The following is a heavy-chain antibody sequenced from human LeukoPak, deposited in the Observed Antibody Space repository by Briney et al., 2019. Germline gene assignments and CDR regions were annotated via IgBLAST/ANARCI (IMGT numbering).Heavy chain of an antibody. V-gene: IGHV3-30*02. J-gene: IGHJ6*03. CDR1: GFTFSSYA. CDR2: IWSDGINR. CDR3: AKDWGGSRYYIDV. D-gene: IGHD5-18*01. Sequence: GGSLRLSCAASGFTFSSYAMSWVRQAPGKGLEWVAIIWSDGINRYYADSVKGRFTISRDDSKDTLFLQMNTLTTEDTALYYCAKDWGGSRYYIDVWGRGTLVTVSS.